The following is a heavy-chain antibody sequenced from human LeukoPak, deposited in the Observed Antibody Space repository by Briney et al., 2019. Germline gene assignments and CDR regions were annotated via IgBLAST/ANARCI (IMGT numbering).Heavy chain of an antibody. CDR2: ISGSGAGT. J-gene: IGHJ6*02. CDR3: AKGSSSSWYDDMDV. CDR1: GFTFSSYA. V-gene: IGHV3-23*01. Sequence: GGSLRLSCAASGFTFSSYAMSWVRQAPGKGLEWVSVISGSGAGTYYADSVKGRFTVSRDISKNTLYLQMNSLRAEDTAVYYCAKGSSSSWYDDMDVWGQGTTVTVS. D-gene: IGHD2-15*01.